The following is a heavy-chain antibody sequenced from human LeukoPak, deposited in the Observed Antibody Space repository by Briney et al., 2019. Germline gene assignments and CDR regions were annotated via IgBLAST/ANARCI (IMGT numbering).Heavy chain of an antibody. V-gene: IGHV3-48*03. CDR3: ARDISPLDY. CDR2: ISSSGSTI. Sequence: GGSLRLSCAASGFPFSSYEMNWVRQAPGKGLEWVSYISSSGSTIYYADSVKGRSTISRDNAKNSLYLQMNTLRVEDTAVYYCARDISPLDYWGQGTLVTVSS. J-gene: IGHJ4*02. CDR1: GFPFSSYE.